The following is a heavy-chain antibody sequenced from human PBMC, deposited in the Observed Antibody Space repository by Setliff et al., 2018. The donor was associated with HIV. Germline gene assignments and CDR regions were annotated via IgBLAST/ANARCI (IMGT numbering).Heavy chain of an antibody. D-gene: IGHD6-19*01. CDR1: GASISSSTDY. J-gene: IGHJ4*02. Sequence: PSETLSLTCTVSGASISSSTDYWGWIRQSPGKGLEWIGSRYYSGGTDYHPSLKSRVTISVDTSKNQFSLKLGSVTAADTAVYFCARRFEQWLAFDYWGQGTLVTVSS. CDR3: ARRFEQWLAFDY. V-gene: IGHV4-39*01. CDR2: RYYSGGT.